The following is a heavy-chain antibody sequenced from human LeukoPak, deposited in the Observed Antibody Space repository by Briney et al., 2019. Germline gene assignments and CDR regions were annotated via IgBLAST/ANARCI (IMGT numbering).Heavy chain of an antibody. Sequence: GGSLRLSCETSGFAFNNHLMHWVRQAPGKGPEYVAAITGNGGSTSYATSVKGRFTVSRDNSKNTLFLQMGSLRAEDTAVYYCARLEYFQSTASPVWGQGTMVTVSS. D-gene: IGHD2-15*01. V-gene: IGHV3-64*01. CDR2: ITGNGGST. J-gene: IGHJ3*01. CDR3: ARLEYFQSTASPV. CDR1: GFAFNNHL.